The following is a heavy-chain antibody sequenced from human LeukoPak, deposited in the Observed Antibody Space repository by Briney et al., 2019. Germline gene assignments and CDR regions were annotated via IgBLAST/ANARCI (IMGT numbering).Heavy chain of an antibody. CDR3: ARPGNEYYYDSSGARAGAFDY. CDR1: GYTFTGYY. V-gene: IGHV1-2*02. D-gene: IGHD3-22*01. CDR2: INPNRGGT. Sequence: ASVKVSCKASGYTFTGYYMHWVRQAPGQGLEWMGWINPNRGGTNYAQKFQGRVTMTRDTSNSTAYMELSRLRSDDTAVYYCARPGNEYYYDSSGARAGAFDYWGQGTLVTVSS. J-gene: IGHJ4*02.